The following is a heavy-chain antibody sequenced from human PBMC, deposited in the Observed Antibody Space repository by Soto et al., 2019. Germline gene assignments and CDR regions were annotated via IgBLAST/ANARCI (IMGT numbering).Heavy chain of an antibody. V-gene: IGHV4-4*02. J-gene: IGHJ4*02. CDR3: ASNDYGDHNFDY. CDR1: GGSISSSNW. D-gene: IGHD4-17*01. Sequence: PSETLSLTCAVSGGSISSSNWWSWVRQPPGKGLEWIGEIYHSGSTNYNPSLKSRVTISVDKSKNQFSLKLSSVTAADTAVYYCASNDYGDHNFDYWGQGTLVTVSS. CDR2: IYHSGST.